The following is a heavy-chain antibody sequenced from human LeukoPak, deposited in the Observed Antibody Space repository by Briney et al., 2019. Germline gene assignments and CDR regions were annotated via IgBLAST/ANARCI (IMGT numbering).Heavy chain of an antibody. CDR1: GYIFTDYY. CDR2: INPNSGGT. V-gene: IGHV1-2*06. Sequence: GASVKVSCKASGYIFTDYYMHWVRQAPGQGLEWMGRINPNSGGTNYAQKFQGRVTMTRDTSINTAYMDLSSLRSDDTAVYYCASRGGRTNYNFWRTYVTDFDYWGQGTLVTVSS. J-gene: IGHJ4*02. CDR3: ASRGGRTNYNFWRTYVTDFDY. D-gene: IGHD3-3*01.